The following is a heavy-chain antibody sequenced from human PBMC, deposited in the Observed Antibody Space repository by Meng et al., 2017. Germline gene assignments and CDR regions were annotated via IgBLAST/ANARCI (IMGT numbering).Heavy chain of an antibody. D-gene: IGHD3-10*01. Sequence: GESLKISCAASGVTFSSYWMSWVRQAPGKGLEWVANIKQDGSEKYYVDSVKGRFTISRDNAKNSLYLQMNSLRAEDTAVYYCARDPPGLLWFGEYYYYYGMDVWGQGTTVTVSS. V-gene: IGHV3-7*01. J-gene: IGHJ6*02. CDR1: GVTFSSYW. CDR3: ARDPPGLLWFGEYYYYYGMDV. CDR2: IKQDGSEK.